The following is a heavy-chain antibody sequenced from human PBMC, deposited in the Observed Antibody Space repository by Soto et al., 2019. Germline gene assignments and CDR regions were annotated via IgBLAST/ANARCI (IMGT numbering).Heavy chain of an antibody. Sequence: EVHLVESGGGLVQPGGPLRLSCAASGFTFSRYWMSWVRQAPGKGLEWVANIKEDGSEKKNVDSVKGRFTISRDNAKNSLYLQMNSLRAEDTAVYYCARAYYDFLWGSYRFDYWGQGALVTVSS. D-gene: IGHD3-16*02. J-gene: IGHJ4*02. V-gene: IGHV3-7*01. CDR3: ARAYYDFLWGSYRFDY. CDR2: IKEDGSEK. CDR1: GFTFSRYW.